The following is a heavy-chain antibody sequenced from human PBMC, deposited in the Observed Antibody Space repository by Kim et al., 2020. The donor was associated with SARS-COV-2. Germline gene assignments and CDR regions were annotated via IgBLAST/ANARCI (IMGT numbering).Heavy chain of an antibody. V-gene: IGHV3-33*06. CDR3: AKDQSSGYYPTFDY. Sequence: ADSVKGRFTISRDNSKNTLYLQMNSLKAEDTAVYYCAKDQSSGYYPTFDYWGQGTLVTVSS. D-gene: IGHD3-22*01. J-gene: IGHJ4*02.